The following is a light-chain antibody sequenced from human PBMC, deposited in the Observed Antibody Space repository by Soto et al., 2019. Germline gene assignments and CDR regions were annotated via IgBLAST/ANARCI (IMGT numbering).Light chain of an antibody. CDR3: QSYDSSLSGWV. CDR1: SSNIGAGYD. Sequence: QAVVTQPPSVSGAPGQRVTISCTGSSSNIGAGYDVHQYQQLPGTAPKLLIYGNSNRPSGVPDRFSGSKSGTSASLAITGLRAEDEADYYCQSYDSSLSGWVFGGGTKLTVL. V-gene: IGLV1-40*01. CDR2: GNS. J-gene: IGLJ3*02.